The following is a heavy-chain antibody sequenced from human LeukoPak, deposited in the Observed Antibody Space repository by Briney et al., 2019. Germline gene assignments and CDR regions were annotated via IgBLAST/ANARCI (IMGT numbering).Heavy chain of an antibody. D-gene: IGHD3-22*01. CDR3: ARVSYDSSGYPTRWFDP. Sequence: SETLSLTCAVYGGSFSGYYWSWIRQPPGKGLEWIGEINHSGSTNYNPSLKSRVTISVDTSKNQFSLKLSSVTAADTAVYYCARVSYDSSGYPTRWFDPWGQGTLVTVSS. CDR2: INHSGST. V-gene: IGHV4-34*01. J-gene: IGHJ5*02. CDR1: GGSFSGYY.